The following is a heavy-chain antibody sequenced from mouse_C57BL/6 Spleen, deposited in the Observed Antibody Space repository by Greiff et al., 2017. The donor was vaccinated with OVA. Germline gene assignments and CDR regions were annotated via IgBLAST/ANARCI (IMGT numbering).Heavy chain of an antibody. CDR2: INPNNGGT. CDR3: ASGDYDGEDYFDY. CDR1: GYTFTDYN. Sequence: EVQLQQSGPELVKPGASVKMSCKASGYTFTDYNMHWVKQSHGKSLEWIGYINPNNGGTSYNQKFKGKATLTVNKSSSTAYMELRSLTSEDSAVYYCASGDYDGEDYFDYWGQGTTLTVSS. V-gene: IGHV1-22*01. D-gene: IGHD2-4*01. J-gene: IGHJ2*01.